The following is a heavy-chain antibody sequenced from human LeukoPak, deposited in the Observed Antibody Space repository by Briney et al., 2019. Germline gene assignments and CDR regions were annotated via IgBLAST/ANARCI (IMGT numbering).Heavy chain of an antibody. D-gene: IGHD2-21*02. J-gene: IGHJ4*02. V-gene: IGHV1-69*11. CDR2: IIPILGTA. CDR3: ARAPTAYCGGDCYFDY. Sequence: SVKVSCKASGGTFSSYAISWVRQAPGQGLEWMGRIIPILGTANYAQKVQGRVTVSTDESTSTAYMELSSLRSEDTAVYYCARAPTAYCGGDCYFDYWGQGTLVTVSS. CDR1: GGTFSSYA.